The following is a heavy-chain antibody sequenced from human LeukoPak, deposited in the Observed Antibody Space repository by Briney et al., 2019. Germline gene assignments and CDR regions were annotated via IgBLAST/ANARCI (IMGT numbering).Heavy chain of an antibody. CDR1: GFTFSSYG. Sequence: GGTLRLSCAASGFTFSSYGMSWVRQAPGKGLEWVSVIYSGGSTYYADSVKGRFTISRDNSKNTLYLQMNSLRAEDTAVYYCARGAIAAAGNFDYWGQGTLVTVSS. J-gene: IGHJ4*02. CDR3: ARGAIAAAGNFDY. D-gene: IGHD6-13*01. V-gene: IGHV3-53*01. CDR2: IYSGGST.